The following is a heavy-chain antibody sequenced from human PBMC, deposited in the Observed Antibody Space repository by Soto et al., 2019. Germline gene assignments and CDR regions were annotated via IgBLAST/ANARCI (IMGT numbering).Heavy chain of an antibody. CDR3: ASGFYGSGSKRADY. J-gene: IGHJ4*02. CDR2: TYYSGST. V-gene: IGHV4-59*01. D-gene: IGHD3-10*01. CDR1: GGSISSYY. Sequence: PSETLSLTCTVSGGSISSYYWSWIRQPPGKGLEWIGYTYYSGSTNYNPSLKSRVTISVDTSKNQFSLKLSSVTAADTAVYYCASGFYGSGSKRADYWGQGTLVTVSS.